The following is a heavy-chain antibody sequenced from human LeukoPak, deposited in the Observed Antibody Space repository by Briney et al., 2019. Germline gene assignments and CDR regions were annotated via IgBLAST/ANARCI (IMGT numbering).Heavy chain of an antibody. J-gene: IGHJ3*02. D-gene: IGHD6-13*01. CDR3: ARDLYSSRTNDAFVI. CDR1: GGSISSYY. Sequence: ASETLSLTCTVSGGSISSYYWSWIRQPAGKGLEWIGRIYTSGSTNYNPSLKSRVTISVGTSKIQFSLKLSSVTAADTAVYYCARDLYSSRTNDAFVIWGQGTMVTVSS. CDR2: IYTSGST. V-gene: IGHV4-4*07.